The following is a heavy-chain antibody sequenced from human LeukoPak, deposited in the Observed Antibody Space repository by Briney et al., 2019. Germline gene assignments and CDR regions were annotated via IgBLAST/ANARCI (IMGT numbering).Heavy chain of an antibody. CDR1: GGAFSGYY. Sequence: SETLSLICAVYGGAFSGYYWSWIRQPPGKGLEWIGEINHSGSTNYNPSLKSRVTISVDTSKNQFSLKLSSVTAADTAVYYCCSGYYLDYWGQGTLVTVSS. V-gene: IGHV4-34*01. J-gene: IGHJ4*02. D-gene: IGHD3-22*01. CDR2: INHSGST. CDR3: CSGYYLDY.